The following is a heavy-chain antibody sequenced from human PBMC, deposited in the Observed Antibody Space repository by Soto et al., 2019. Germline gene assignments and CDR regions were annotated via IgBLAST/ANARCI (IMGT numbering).Heavy chain of an antibody. CDR3: GRDRSTAVRMFEY. D-gene: IGHD1-1*01. Sequence: QVQLVQSGAEVKKPGASVKVSCKASGYTFASYGITWVRQAPGQGLEWMGGISTYNGNTNDAQKFQGRVTMTTDTXTSKAYMDLRNLRCDGTAVYYCGRDRSTAVRMFEYWGQGTLVTVSS. CDR2: ISTYNGNT. CDR1: GYTFASYG. J-gene: IGHJ4*01. V-gene: IGHV1-18*04.